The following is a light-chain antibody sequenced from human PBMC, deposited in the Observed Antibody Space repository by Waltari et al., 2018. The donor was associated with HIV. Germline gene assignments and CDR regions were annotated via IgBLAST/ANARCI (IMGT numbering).Light chain of an antibody. V-gene: IGLV3-21*02. CDR1: NIGSKT. Sequence: SYVLTQPPSVSVAPGQTARISCGGNNIGSKTVHWYRQRPGQAPVLVVYDDSVRSSGIPERFSGSNSGNTATLTIGLVEAGDEADYYCQVWESSSSHSYVFGTGTTVTVL. CDR3: QVWESSSSHSYV. J-gene: IGLJ1*01. CDR2: DDS.